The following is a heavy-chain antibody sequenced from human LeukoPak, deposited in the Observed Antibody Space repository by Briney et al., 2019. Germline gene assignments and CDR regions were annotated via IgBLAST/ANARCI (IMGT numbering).Heavy chain of an antibody. D-gene: IGHD3-3*02. Sequence: GGSLRLSCAASGFTFSSYGMHWVRQAPGKGLEWVAVILSDGSKEFYTDSVKGRFTISRDNSKNTLSLQMNSLTAEDTAVYYCAKDRGTIFNVLNYHFDLWGQGVLVTVSS. CDR1: GFTFSSYG. CDR2: ILSDGSKE. J-gene: IGHJ4*02. V-gene: IGHV3-30*02. CDR3: AKDRGTIFNVLNYHFDL.